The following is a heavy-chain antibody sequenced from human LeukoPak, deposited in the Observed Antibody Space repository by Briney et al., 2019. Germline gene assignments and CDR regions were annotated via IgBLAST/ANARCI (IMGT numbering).Heavy chain of an antibody. J-gene: IGHJ4*02. D-gene: IGHD3-10*01. CDR2: ISSSGSTI. CDR1: GFTFSDYY. V-gene: IGHV3-11*01. CDR3: AKGARSSGSSYFDY. Sequence: GGSLRLSCAASGFTFSDYYMSWIRQAPGKGLEWVSYISSSGSTIYYADSVKGRFTISRDNAKNSLYLQMNSLRVEDTAVYYCAKGARSSGSSYFDYWGQGTLVTVSS.